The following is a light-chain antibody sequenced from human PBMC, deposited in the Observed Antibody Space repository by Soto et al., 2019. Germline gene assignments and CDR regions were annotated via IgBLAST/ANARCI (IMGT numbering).Light chain of an antibody. CDR1: QSVSSIY. CDR2: GAS. Sequence: IVLTQSPGTLSLSPGERATLSCRASQSVSSIYLAWYQQKPGQAPRLLIYGASSRATGIPDRFSGSGSGTDFTLTISRLEPEDFAVYYGQHYGSSPYTVGQGTKLEIK. V-gene: IGKV3-20*01. J-gene: IGKJ2*01. CDR3: QHYGSSPYT.